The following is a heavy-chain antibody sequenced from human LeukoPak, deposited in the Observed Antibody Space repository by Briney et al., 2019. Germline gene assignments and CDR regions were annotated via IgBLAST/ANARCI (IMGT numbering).Heavy chain of an antibody. D-gene: IGHD4-17*01. CDR3: ARGRITVTLRAANWFDP. CDR2: IYHSGNT. J-gene: IGHJ5*02. Sequence: SETLSLTCTVSGYSISSGYYWGWIRQPPGKGLEWIGNIYHSGNTYYNPSLKSRVTISVDTSKNQFSLKLSSVTAADTAVYYCARGRITVTLRAANWFDPWGQGTLVTVSS. V-gene: IGHV4-38-2*02. CDR1: GYSISSGYY.